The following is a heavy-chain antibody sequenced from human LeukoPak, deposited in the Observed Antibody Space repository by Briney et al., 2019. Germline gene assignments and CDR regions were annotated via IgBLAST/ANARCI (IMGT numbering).Heavy chain of an antibody. V-gene: IGHV3-74*01. Sequence: GGSLRLSCAASGFTFTSYSMNWVRQAPGKGPVWVSRISSGGTSATYADSVRGQFTISRDNAKNTVYLQMNSLRVEDTAVYYCATASAETGTFVYWGQGTLVTVSS. J-gene: IGHJ4*02. CDR1: GFTFTSYS. CDR2: ISSGGTSA. D-gene: IGHD6-19*01. CDR3: ATASAETGTFVY.